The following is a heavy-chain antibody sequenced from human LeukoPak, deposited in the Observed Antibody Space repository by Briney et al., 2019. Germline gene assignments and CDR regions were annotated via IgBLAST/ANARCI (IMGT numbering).Heavy chain of an antibody. Sequence: GGSLRLSCAASGFIVSEYSINWVRQAPGKGLEWISFIHSDTYKYYIDAVKGRFTISRDSARNSVFLEMSNLRAEDTAIYYCARDRGGLGFDKWGQGTPVTVSS. CDR3: ARDRGGLGFDK. J-gene: IGHJ4*02. CDR1: GFIVSEYS. V-gene: IGHV3-69-1*02. CDR2: IHSDTYK.